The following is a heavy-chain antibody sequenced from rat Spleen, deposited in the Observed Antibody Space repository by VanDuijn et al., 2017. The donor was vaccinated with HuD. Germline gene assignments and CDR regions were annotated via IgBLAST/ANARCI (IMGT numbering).Heavy chain of an antibody. D-gene: IGHD1-6*01. CDR3: ARDAGILRY. V-gene: IGHV2-43*01. J-gene: IGHJ2*01. CDR2: MWTGGST. Sequence: QVPLKESGPCLMQTSPTLFFHCTVSGFSLLRYSFRWDSLAPGKGLWWMGVMWTGGSTSYNSLFKSRLSISRDIAKSQVFLKMNSLQTEDTATYYCARDAGILRYWGQGVMVTVSS. CDR1: GFSLLRYS.